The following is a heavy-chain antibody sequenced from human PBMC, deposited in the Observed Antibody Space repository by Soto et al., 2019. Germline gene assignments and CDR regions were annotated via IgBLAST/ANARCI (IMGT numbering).Heavy chain of an antibody. D-gene: IGHD3-16*01. CDR3: AREGGESSDGLYYFDA. J-gene: IGHJ4*02. CDR2: IYYSGNT. V-gene: IGHV4-30-4*01. CDR1: GGSTSSDNY. Sequence: PSETLSLTCTVSGGSTSSDNYWSWIRQPPEKGLEWIGHIYYSGNTDYNPSLKSRLAISIDTSKNQFSLKLSSVTAADTAVYFCAREGGESSDGLYYFDAWGQGSLVTVYS.